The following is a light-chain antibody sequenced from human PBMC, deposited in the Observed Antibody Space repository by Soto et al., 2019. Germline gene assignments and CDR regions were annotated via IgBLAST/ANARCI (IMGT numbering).Light chain of an antibody. CDR2: GAS. V-gene: IGKV3-20*01. J-gene: IGKJ4*01. CDR3: QQHGSSPLT. Sequence: EIVLTQSPGTLSLSPGERATLSCRASQSVSSSFLAWYQQNPGQAPRLLIYGASSRATGIPDRFSGSGSGTDFTLTIGRLEPEDVAVYYCQQHGSSPLTFGGGTKVEIK. CDR1: QSVSSSF.